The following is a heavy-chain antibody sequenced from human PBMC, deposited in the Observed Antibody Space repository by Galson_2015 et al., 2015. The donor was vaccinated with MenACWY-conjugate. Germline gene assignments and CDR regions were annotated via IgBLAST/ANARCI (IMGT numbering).Heavy chain of an antibody. CDR2: INPSGGST. V-gene: IGHV1-46*01. CDR3: ARDSLVAGTPEYYFDY. J-gene: IGHJ4*02. D-gene: IGHD6-19*01. Sequence: SVKVSCKASGYTFTSYYMHWVRHAPGQGLEWMGIINPSGGSTSYAQKFQGRVTMTRDTSTSTVYMELSSLRSEDTAVYYCARDSLVAGTPEYYFDYWGQGTLVTVSS. CDR1: GYTFTSYY.